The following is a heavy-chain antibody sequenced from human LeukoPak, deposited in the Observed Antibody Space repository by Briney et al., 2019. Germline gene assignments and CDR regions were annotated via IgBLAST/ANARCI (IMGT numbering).Heavy chain of an antibody. Sequence: SETLSLTCSVSGGSISSYYWSWIRQPAGKGLEWIGRIYTSGSTNYNPSLKSRVTMSVDTSKNQFSLKLSSVTAADTAVYYCARGSSSWYGDPNFDYWGQGTLVTVSS. CDR2: IYTSGST. CDR3: ARGSSSWYGDPNFDY. J-gene: IGHJ4*02. CDR1: GGSISSYY. D-gene: IGHD6-13*01. V-gene: IGHV4-4*07.